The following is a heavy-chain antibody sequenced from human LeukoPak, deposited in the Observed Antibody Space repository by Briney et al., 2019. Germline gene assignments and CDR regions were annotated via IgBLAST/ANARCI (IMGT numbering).Heavy chain of an antibody. CDR1: GFTFSSYS. CDR2: ISSSGTTI. CDR3: ARVWGLAVAGGEIEC. D-gene: IGHD6-13*01. V-gene: IGHV3-48*02. J-gene: IGHJ4*02. Sequence: GGSLRLSCAASGFTFSSYSMNWVRQAPGKGLEWVSYISSSGTTIYYADSVKGRFTISRDNAKNSLYLQMNSLRDEDTAVYYCARVWGLAVAGGEIECWGQGTLVTVSS.